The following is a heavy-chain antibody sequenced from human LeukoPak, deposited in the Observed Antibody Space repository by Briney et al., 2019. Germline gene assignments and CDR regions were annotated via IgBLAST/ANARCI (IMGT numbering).Heavy chain of an antibody. Sequence: GGSLRLSYAAFGFTFDDYAMHWVRQVPGKGLQWVSLITGDGGGTFCADSVKGRFTISRDNSKNSLYLQMNSLKTEDTALYYCAKDKYYGTGTYQELDYWGQGTLVTVSS. CDR2: ITGDGGGT. V-gene: IGHV3-43*02. CDR1: GFTFDDYA. D-gene: IGHD3-10*01. J-gene: IGHJ4*02. CDR3: AKDKYYGTGTYQELDY.